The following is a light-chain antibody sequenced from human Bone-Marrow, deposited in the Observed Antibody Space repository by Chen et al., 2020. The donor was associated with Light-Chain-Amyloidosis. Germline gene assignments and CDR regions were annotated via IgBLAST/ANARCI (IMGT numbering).Light chain of an antibody. J-gene: IGKJ1*01. Sequence: DIVMTQSPDSLAVSLGERATINCKSSQSVLYSSNNKNYLAWYQQKPGQPPKLLIYWASTRESGVPDGFSGSGAETDFTLTISSLQAEDVAVYYCQQYYSTPQTFGQGTKVEIK. CDR3: QQYYSTPQT. CDR2: WAS. CDR1: QSVLYSSNNKNY. V-gene: IGKV4-1*01.